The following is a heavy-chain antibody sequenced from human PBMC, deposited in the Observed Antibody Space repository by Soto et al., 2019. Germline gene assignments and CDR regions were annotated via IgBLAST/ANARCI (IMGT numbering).Heavy chain of an antibody. V-gene: IGHV3-21*01. CDR2: ISSSSSYI. Sequence: GGSLRLSCAASGFTFSSYSTNWVRQAPGKGLEWVSSISSSSSYIYYADSVKGRFTISRDNAKNSLYLQMNSLRAEDTAVYYCARGPSGSYDYYGMDVWGQGTTVTVSS. D-gene: IGHD1-26*01. CDR3: ARGPSGSYDYYGMDV. J-gene: IGHJ6*02. CDR1: GFTFSSYS.